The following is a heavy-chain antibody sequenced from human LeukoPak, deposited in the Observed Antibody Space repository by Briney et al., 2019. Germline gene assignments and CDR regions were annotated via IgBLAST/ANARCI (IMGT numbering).Heavy chain of an antibody. Sequence: QPGGPLRLSCAASGFTFSSYGMHWVRQAPGKGLEWVAVIWYDGSNKYYADSVKGRFTISRDNSKNTLYLQMNSLRAEDTAVYYWARSVYYFGWGSPDGLDYWGQGPLVTVSS. J-gene: IGHJ4*02. V-gene: IGHV3-33*01. CDR1: GFTFSSYG. D-gene: IGHD3-10*01. CDR2: IWYDGSNK. CDR3: ARSVYYFGWGSPDGLDY.